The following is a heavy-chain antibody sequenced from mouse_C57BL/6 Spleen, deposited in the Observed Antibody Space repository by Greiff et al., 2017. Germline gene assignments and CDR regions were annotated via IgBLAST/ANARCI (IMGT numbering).Heavy chain of an antibody. J-gene: IGHJ4*01. Sequence: VKLMESGPELVKPGASVKISCKASGYAFSSSWMNWVKQRPGKGLEWIGRIYPGDGDTNYNGKFKGKATLTADKSSSTAYMQLSSLTSEDSAVYFCARSDYDGDYYAMDYWGQGTSVTVSS. CDR2: IYPGDGDT. CDR3: ARSDYDGDYYAMDY. D-gene: IGHD2-4*01. CDR1: GYAFSSSW. V-gene: IGHV1-82*01.